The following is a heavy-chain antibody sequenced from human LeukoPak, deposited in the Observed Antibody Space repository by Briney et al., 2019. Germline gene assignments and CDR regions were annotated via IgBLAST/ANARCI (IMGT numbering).Heavy chain of an antibody. D-gene: IGHD6-6*01. J-gene: IGHJ4*02. V-gene: IGHV1-69*13. Sequence: SVKVSCKASGGTISSYAISWVRQAPGQGLEWMGGIIPIFGTANYAQKFQGRVTITADESTSTAYMELSSLRSEDTAVYCCASGFIDLEYSSSNIDYWGQGTLVTVSS. CDR1: GGTISSYA. CDR2: IIPIFGTA. CDR3: ASGFIDLEYSSSNIDY.